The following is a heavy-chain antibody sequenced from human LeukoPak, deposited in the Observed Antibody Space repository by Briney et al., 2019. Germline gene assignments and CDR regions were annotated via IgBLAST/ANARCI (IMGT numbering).Heavy chain of an antibody. V-gene: IGHV3-48*03. CDR1: GLTLSSYE. J-gene: IGHJ4*02. CDR2: IDNSGSTI. CDR3: ARRYGDYVGSFEY. Sequence: PGGSLRLSCAASGLTLSSYEMNWVRQAPGKGLEWVSYIDNSGSTIYYADSVKGRFTISRDNAKNSLYLQMNSLRAEDTAVYYCARRYGDYVGSFEYWGQGTLVTVSS. D-gene: IGHD4-17*01.